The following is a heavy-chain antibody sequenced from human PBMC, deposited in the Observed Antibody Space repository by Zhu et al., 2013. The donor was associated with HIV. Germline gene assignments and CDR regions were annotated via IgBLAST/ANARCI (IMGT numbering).Heavy chain of an antibody. CDR3: ARETYYYDSSGYSLAYNWFDP. Sequence: QVQLVQSGAEVKKPGSSVKVSCKASGGTFSSYAISWVRQAPGQGLEWMGGIIPIFGTANYAQKFQGRVTITADESTSTAYMELSSLRSEDTAVYYCARETYYYDSSGYSLAYNWFDPWGQGTLVTVSS. CDR2: IIPIFGTA. V-gene: IGHV1-69*01. J-gene: IGHJ5*02. D-gene: IGHD3-22*01. CDR1: GGTFSSYA.